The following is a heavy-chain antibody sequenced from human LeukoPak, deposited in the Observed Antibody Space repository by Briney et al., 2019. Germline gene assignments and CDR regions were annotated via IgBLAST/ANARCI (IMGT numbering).Heavy chain of an antibody. CDR1: GFTFSSYA. CDR2: ISSSGGST. V-gene: IGHV3-23*01. D-gene: IGHD6-13*01. CDR3: AKDSSSWSSFDY. J-gene: IGHJ4*02. Sequence: GGSLRLSCAASGFTFSSYAMSWVRQAPGKGLEWVSAISSSGGSTYYADSVKGRFTISRDNSKNTLYLQMNSLRAEDTAVYYCAKDSSSWSSFDYWGQGTLVTVSS.